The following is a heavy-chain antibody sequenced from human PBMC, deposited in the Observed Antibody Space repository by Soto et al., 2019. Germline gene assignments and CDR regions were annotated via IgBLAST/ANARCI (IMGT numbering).Heavy chain of an antibody. J-gene: IGHJ3*02. CDR2: ISAYNGNT. CDR3: ARDFADIVVVVAAHAFDI. CDR1: GYTFTSYG. V-gene: IGHV1-18*01. D-gene: IGHD2-15*01. Sequence: QVQLVQSGAEVKKPGASVKVSCKASGYTFTSYGISWVRQAPGQGLEWMGWISAYNGNTNYAQKLQGRVTMTTDTCTRTAYMELRSLRSDDTAVYYCARDFADIVVVVAAHAFDIWGQGTMVTVSS.